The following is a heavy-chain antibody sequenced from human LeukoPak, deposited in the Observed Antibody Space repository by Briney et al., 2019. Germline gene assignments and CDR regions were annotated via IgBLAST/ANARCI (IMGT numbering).Heavy chain of an antibody. CDR2: INSDGSST. Sequence: GGSLRLSCAASGFTFSSYWMHRVRQAPGKGLVWVSRINSDGSSTSYADSVKGRFTISRDNAKNSLYLQMNSLRAEDTAVYYCARGRSYDFWSGYFDYWGQGTLVTVSS. J-gene: IGHJ4*02. D-gene: IGHD3-3*01. CDR3: ARGRSYDFWSGYFDY. V-gene: IGHV3-74*01. CDR1: GFTFSSYW.